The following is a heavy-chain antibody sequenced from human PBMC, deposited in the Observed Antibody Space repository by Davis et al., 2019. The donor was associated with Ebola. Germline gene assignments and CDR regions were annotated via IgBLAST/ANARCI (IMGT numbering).Heavy chain of an antibody. Sequence: SVKVSCKASGGTFSSYAISWVRQAPGQGLEWMGGIIPIFGTANYAQKFQGRVTITADESPSTAYMELSSLRSEDTAVYYCARDGEYCSSTSCYAYGMDVWGQGTTVTVSS. J-gene: IGHJ6*02. CDR2: IIPIFGTA. V-gene: IGHV1-69*13. CDR3: ARDGEYCSSTSCYAYGMDV. CDR1: GGTFSSYA. D-gene: IGHD2-2*01.